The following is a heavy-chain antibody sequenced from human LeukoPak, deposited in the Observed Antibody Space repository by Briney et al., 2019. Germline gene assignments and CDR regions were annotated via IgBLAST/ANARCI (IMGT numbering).Heavy chain of an antibody. CDR2: IWYGGSNK. D-gene: IGHD3-9*01. J-gene: IGHJ6*02. V-gene: IGHV3-33*01. CDR3: ARDGLKVLRYFDWLYRSDTTAAGTSYGMDV. CDR1: GFTFSSYG. Sequence: PGRSLRLSCAASGFTFSSYGMHWVRQAPGKGLEWVAVIWYGGSNKYYADSVKGRFTISRDNSKNTLYLQMNSLRAEDTAVYYCARDGLKVLRYFDWLYRSDTTAAGTSYGMDVWGQGTTVTVSS.